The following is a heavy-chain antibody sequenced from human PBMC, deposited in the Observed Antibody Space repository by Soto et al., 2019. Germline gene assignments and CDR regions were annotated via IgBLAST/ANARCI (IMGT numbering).Heavy chain of an antibody. Sequence: QVQLVESGGGLVKPGGSLRLSCAASGFTFSDFYMNWIRQAPGKGLEWLSYISGNGRTMYYADSVKGRFTISRDNTKKFLYLERTGLRAADPAMYSCARDGRGPSPLDPGGKGPLVPVSS. V-gene: IGHV3-11*01. D-gene: IGHD1-26*01. J-gene: IGHJ5*02. CDR3: ARDGRGPSPLDP. CDR2: ISGNGRTM. CDR1: GFTFSDFY.